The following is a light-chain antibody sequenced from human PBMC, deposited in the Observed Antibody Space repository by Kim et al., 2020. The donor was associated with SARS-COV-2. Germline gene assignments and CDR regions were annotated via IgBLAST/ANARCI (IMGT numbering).Light chain of an antibody. Sequence: NFMLIQPPSVSESPGKTVTISCTGSGGNIASNYVQWYQQRPGSAPTTVNYEDDQRPSGVPSRFSASIDSSSNSASLTITGLKTEDEADYYCQSSDTTTRAIFGAGTKLTVL. CDR3: QSSDTTTRAI. CDR1: GGNIASNY. CDR2: EDD. J-gene: IGLJ2*01. V-gene: IGLV6-57*02.